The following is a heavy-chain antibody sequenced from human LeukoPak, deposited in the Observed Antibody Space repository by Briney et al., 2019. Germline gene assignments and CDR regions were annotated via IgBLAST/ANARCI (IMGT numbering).Heavy chain of an antibody. J-gene: IGHJ2*01. Sequence: SETLSLTCAVYGGSFSGYYWSWIRQPPGKGLEWIGEINHSGSTNYNPSLTSRVTMSVDTSKKQLSLKLSSVTAADTAVYYCARERREYYYDSSGYTRRVWYFDLWGRGTLVTVSS. CDR2: INHSGST. D-gene: IGHD3-22*01. V-gene: IGHV4-34*01. CDR1: GGSFSGYY. CDR3: ARERREYYYDSSGYTRRVWYFDL.